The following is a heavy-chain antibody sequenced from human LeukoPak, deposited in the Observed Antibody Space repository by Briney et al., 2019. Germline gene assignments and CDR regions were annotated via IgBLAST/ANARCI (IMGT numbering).Heavy chain of an antibody. CDR1: GGSFSGYY. D-gene: IGHD3-22*01. Sequence: SETLSLTCAVYGGSFSGYYWSWIRQPPGKGLEWVGEINHSGSTNYNPSLKSRVTISVDTSKNQFSLKLSSVTAADTAVYYCARGPPYYYDSSSYYANWGQGTLVTVSS. CDR3: ARGPPYYYDSSSYYAN. CDR2: INHSGST. J-gene: IGHJ4*02. V-gene: IGHV4-34*01.